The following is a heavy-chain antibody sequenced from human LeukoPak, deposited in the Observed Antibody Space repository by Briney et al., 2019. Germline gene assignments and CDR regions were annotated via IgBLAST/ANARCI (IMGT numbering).Heavy chain of an antibody. CDR1: GFMFSNYA. CDR2: ISGSGERT. D-gene: IGHD1-26*01. Sequence: GGSLRLSCVTSGFMFSNYAMSWVRQAPGKGLEWVSIISGSGERTYYADSVKGRFAVSRDNSKNTLYLQMMSLRAEDTAVYYCVSQSYSGSDNYYFHYWGQGTQVAVSS. CDR3: VSQSYSGSDNYYFHY. V-gene: IGHV3-23*01. J-gene: IGHJ4*02.